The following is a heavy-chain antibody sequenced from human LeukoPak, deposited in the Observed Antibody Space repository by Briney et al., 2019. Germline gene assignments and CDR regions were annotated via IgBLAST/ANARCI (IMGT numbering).Heavy chain of an antibody. CDR3: VSLYYDSSGYYYSFDY. V-gene: IGHV3-21*01. CDR2: ISSTGSYI. J-gene: IGHJ4*02. Sequence: GGSLRLSCAASGFTFSSYTMNWVRQAPGKGLEWVSSISSTGSYIYYADSVKGRFTISRDNAKNSLYLQMNSLRAEDTAVYYCVSLYYDSSGYYYSFDYWGQGTLVTVSS. D-gene: IGHD3-22*01. CDR1: GFTFSSYT.